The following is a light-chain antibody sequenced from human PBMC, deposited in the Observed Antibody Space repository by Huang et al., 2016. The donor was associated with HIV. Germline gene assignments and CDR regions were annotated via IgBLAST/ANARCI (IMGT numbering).Light chain of an antibody. CDR2: GAS. CDR1: QSARSD. V-gene: IGKV3-15*01. Sequence: EVVMTQSPATLSVSPGERATLACRASQSARSDIAWYRQKPGQAPRRLIFGASTRETGIPARFSGSESETGFPLTISSLRSEDVGTYYCHHYNNWPPRRTFGQGTKVEIK. CDR3: HHYNNWPPRRT. J-gene: IGKJ1*01.